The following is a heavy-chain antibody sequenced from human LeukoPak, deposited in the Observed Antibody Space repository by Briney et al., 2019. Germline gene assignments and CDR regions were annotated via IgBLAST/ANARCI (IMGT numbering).Heavy chain of an antibody. CDR1: GFTFCDYA. V-gene: IGHV3-23*01. D-gene: IGHD3-10*01. CDR2: ICSSDPT. CDR3: ASRGKYYFDY. Sequence: PGGSLRLSCTASGFTFCDYAISWVRQAPGKGLERVSTICSSDPTYYPDSVKGPFTSSRYNFRNTVYPQMNILRAEDTAVYYCASRGKYYFDYWGQGTLFTVSS. J-gene: IGHJ4*02.